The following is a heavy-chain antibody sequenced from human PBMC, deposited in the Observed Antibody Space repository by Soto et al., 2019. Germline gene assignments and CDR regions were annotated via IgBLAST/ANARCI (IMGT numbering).Heavy chain of an antibody. D-gene: IGHD3-9*01. V-gene: IGHV1-2*02. CDR3: ATDKVAFDM. CDR2: INTKTGGT. Sequence: ASAKVSCKASGYIFTGYYIQWVRQAPGQGLEWMGWINTKTGGTKYAQKFQGRVTMTRDTSINTAYMEVSRLRSDDTAVYYCATDKVAFDMWGQGTMVTVSS. J-gene: IGHJ3*02. CDR1: GYIFTGYY.